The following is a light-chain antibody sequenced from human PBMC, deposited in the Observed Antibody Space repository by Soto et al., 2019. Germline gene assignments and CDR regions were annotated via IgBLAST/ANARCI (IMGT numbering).Light chain of an antibody. CDR1: SSNIGGNS. CDR2: DDN. V-gene: IGLV1-51*01. J-gene: IGLJ1*01. Sequence: QSVLTQPPSVSAAPGQKVTISCSVSSSNIGGNSVSWYQQRPGTAPKLLIYDDNKRPSGIPDRFSGSKSGTSATLGITGFQTGDEADYYCGSWDSSLSAYVFGTGTKVTVL. CDR3: GSWDSSLSAYV.